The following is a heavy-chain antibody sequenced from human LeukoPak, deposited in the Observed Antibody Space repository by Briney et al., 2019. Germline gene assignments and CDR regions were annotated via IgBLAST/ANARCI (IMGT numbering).Heavy chain of an antibody. D-gene: IGHD3-22*01. CDR3: VRGHYYDSSGYWGFDY. J-gene: IGHJ4*02. CDR2: ISASSSNI. CDR1: GFSFSDSV. Sequence: GGSLRLSCVASGFSFSDSVIHRVRQAPGKGLEWVSYISASSSNIYYADSVKARFTISRDNAKDSLYLQMNSLRAEDTAVYYCVRGHYYDSSGYWGFDYWGQGTLLTVSS. V-gene: IGHV3-48*01.